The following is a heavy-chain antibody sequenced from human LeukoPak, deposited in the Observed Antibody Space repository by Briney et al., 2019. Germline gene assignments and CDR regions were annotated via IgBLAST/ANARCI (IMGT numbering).Heavy chain of an antibody. CDR2: ISSSSSYI. CDR1: GFTFSTYN. Sequence: PGGSLRLSCAASGFTFSTYNMNWVRQAPGKGLEWVSSISSSSSYIYYADSVKGRFTISRDNSKNTLYLQMNSLRAEDTAVYYCARDDAHYYGSGYWGQGTLVTVSS. CDR3: ARDDAHYYGSGY. J-gene: IGHJ4*02. V-gene: IGHV3-21*01. D-gene: IGHD3-10*01.